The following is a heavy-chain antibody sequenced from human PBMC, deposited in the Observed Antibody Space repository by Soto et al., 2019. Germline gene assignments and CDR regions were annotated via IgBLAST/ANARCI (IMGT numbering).Heavy chain of an antibody. CDR1: GGSISSSSYY. CDR3: SRLQTPPRGQYSSGRYGATNWFDP. J-gene: IGHJ5*02. CDR2: IYYSGST. Sequence: SVTLSLTCTVSGGSISSSSYYWGWIRQPPGKGLEWIGSIYYSGSTYYNPSLKSRVTISVDTSKNQFSLQLSSVPAAYTALHYCSRLQTPPRGQYSSGRYGATNWFDPWDQVTLITVSS. D-gene: IGHD6-19*01. V-gene: IGHV4-39*01.